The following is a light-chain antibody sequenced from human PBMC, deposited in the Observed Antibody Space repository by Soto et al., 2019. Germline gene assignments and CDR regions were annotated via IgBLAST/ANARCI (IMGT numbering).Light chain of an antibody. CDR3: QQYSDAPLT. CDR1: QTISRSL. V-gene: IGKV3-20*01. J-gene: IGKJ4*01. CDR2: GAS. Sequence: EIVLTQSPGTLSLSPGEGATLSCRASQTISRSLLAWYQQKPGQAPRLLISGASSRATGIPDRFSGSGSGTDFTLTISRLEPEDFAVYYCQQYSDAPLTSGGGTKVEIK.